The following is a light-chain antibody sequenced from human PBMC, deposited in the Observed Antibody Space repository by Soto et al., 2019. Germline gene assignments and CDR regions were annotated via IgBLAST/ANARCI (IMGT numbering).Light chain of an antibody. Sequence: DIQMTQSPSTQSAPVGDRVTITCRASQSISSWLAWYQQKPGKAPNLLIYAASTLQSGVPSRFSGSGSGTDFTLTISSLQNEDFATYFCQHGYSTTLTFGGGTKVDIK. CDR3: QHGYSTTLT. V-gene: IGKV1-39*01. CDR1: QSISSW. J-gene: IGKJ4*01. CDR2: AAS.